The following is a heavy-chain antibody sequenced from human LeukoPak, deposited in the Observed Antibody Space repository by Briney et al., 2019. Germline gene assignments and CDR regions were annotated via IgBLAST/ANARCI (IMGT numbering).Heavy chain of an antibody. V-gene: IGHV1-46*01. J-gene: IGHJ4*02. CDR3: ARGQGGNVFL. CDR2: INPSGGST. CDR1: GGTFSSYA. Sequence: ASVKVSCKASGGTFSSYAISWVRQAPGQGLEWMGIINPSGGSTSYAQKFQGRVTMTRDTSTSTVYMELSSLRSEDTAVYYCARGQGGNVFLWGQGTLVTVSS. D-gene: IGHD4-23*01.